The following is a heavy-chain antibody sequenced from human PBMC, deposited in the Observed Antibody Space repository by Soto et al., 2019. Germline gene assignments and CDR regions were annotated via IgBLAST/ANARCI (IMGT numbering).Heavy chain of an antibody. V-gene: IGHV4-34*01. J-gene: IGHJ5*02. D-gene: IGHD4-17*01. CDR2: ISHTGDT. Sequence: SETLSLTCNVSGGSFSDYQWTWIRQSPEKGLEWIGEISHTGDTNSKPSLRSRLTMSVDTSKRQYSLRLSSVTSADTAGDFCAGGPDYGDYDAWGQGTLVTVS. CDR1: GGSFSDYQ. CDR3: AGGPDYGDYDA.